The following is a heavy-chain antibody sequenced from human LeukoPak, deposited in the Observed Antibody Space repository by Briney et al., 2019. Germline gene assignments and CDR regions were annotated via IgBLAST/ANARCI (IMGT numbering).Heavy chain of an antibody. J-gene: IGHJ1*01. CDR3: ARDPSYCSSNICYGGLEH. D-gene: IGHD2-2*01. CDR2: ISGSGNTI. Sequence: GGSLRLSCAASGFTFSSYSVNWVRQAPGKGLEWVSYISGSGNTIYYADSVRGRFTMSRDNAKNSLYLQMNSLSDEDTAIYYCARDPSYCSSNICYGGLEHWGQGTLVTVSS. V-gene: IGHV3-48*02. CDR1: GFTFSSYS.